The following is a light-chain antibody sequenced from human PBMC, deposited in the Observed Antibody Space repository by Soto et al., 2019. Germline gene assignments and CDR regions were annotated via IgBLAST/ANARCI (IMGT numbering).Light chain of an antibody. CDR3: QQSYSTPPS. J-gene: IGKJ2*01. CDR2: AAS. V-gene: IGKV1-39*01. CDR1: QSISTY. Sequence: DNQMTQSPSSLSASVGDRVTITCRASQSISTYLNWYQQKPGKAPKLLIYAASSLQSGVPSRFTGSGSRTDFTLTNNSLQPEDFATYYCQQSYSTPPSFGQGTKLEI.